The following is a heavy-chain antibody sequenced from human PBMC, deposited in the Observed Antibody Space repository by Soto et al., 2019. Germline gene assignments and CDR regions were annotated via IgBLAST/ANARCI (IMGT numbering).Heavy chain of an antibody. D-gene: IGHD1-26*01. CDR2: ISGSGGST. J-gene: IGHJ4*02. CDR3: SRRGSGSYYGY. Sequence: EVQLLESGGGLVQPGGSLRLSCAGSGFTFSSYAMRWVRPAPGKGLEWVSAISGSGGSTYYADSVKGRFTSSRDNSKNTLYLQMNSLRAEDTAVDYCSRRGSGSYYGYWGQGTLVSVPS. V-gene: IGHV3-23*01. CDR1: GFTFSSYA.